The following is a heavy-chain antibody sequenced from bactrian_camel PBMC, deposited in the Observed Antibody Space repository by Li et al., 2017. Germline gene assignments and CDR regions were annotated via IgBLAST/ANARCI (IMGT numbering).Heavy chain of an antibody. CDR1: GYRFSSYA. J-gene: IGHJ4*01. Sequence: DVQLVESGGGLVQPGGSLRLSCSASGYRFSSYAMSWVRQAPGKGLEWVSTINSDGGITYYADSVKGRFTISRDNAKNTVYLQVNSAKPDDTGVYYCATALRDETRDGSRWYADKYWGKGTQVTVS. D-gene: IGHD6*01. V-gene: IGHV3S40*01. CDR3: ATALRDETRDGSRWYADKY. CDR2: INSDGGIT.